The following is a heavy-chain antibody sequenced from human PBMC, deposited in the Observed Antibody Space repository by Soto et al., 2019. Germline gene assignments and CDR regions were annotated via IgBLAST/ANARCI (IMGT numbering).Heavy chain of an antibody. CDR3: ARTYYYDSSGYYHLDY. V-gene: IGHV1-69*13. Sequence: ASMKVSCKASGGTFSSYAISWVRQAPGQGLEWMGGIIPIFGTANYAQKFQGRVTITADESTSTAYMELSSLRSEDTAVYYCARTYYYDSSGYYHLDYWGQGTLVTVSS. CDR1: GGTFSSYA. J-gene: IGHJ4*02. CDR2: IIPIFGTA. D-gene: IGHD3-22*01.